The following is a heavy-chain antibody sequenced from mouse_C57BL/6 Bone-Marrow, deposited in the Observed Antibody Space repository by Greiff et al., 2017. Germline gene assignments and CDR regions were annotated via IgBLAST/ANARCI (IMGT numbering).Heavy chain of an antibody. D-gene: IGHD2-12*01. V-gene: IGHV1-4*01. CDR1: GYTFTSYT. J-gene: IGHJ4*01. CDR3: ARYYYNAMDY. Sequence: VQLQESGADLARPGASVKMSCKASGYTFTSYTMHWVKLRPGQGLEWIGHINPSSGYTKYNQKFKDKATLTADQSSSTAYMQLSSLTSEDSAVYYCARYYYNAMDYWGQGTSVTVSS. CDR2: INPSSGYT.